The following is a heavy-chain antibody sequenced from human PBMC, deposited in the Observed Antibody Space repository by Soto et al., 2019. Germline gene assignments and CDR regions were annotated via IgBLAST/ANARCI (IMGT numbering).Heavy chain of an antibody. CDR3: ARDPEDITDPATYFQH. Sequence: QVQLVQSGAEVKKPGASVKVSCKTSGYTFSRYGISWVRQAPGQGLEWMGWISPYNGNRNYAQNLQGRVTMTTDTSTSTAYMQLRSLTSDDTAVYYCARDPEDITDPATYFQHWGQGTLVTVSS. J-gene: IGHJ1*01. CDR1: GYTFSRYG. D-gene: IGHD2-15*01. V-gene: IGHV1-18*04. CDR2: ISPYNGNR.